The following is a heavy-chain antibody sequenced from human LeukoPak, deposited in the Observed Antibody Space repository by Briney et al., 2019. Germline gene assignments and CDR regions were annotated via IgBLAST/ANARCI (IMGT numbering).Heavy chain of an antibody. V-gene: IGHV1-46*01. CDR3: ARGSISSSWYGNNWFDP. CDR2: INPSGGST. J-gene: IGHJ5*02. D-gene: IGHD6-13*01. CDR1: GYTFTGYY. Sequence: ASVKVSCKASGYTFTGYYMHWVRQAPGQGLEWMGIINPSGGSTSYAQKFQGRVTMTRDMSTSTVYMELSSLRSEDTAVYYCARGSISSSWYGNNWFDPWGQGTLVTVSS.